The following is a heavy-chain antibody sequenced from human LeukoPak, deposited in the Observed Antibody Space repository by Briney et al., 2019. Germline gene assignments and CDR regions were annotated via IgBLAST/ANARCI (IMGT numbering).Heavy chain of an antibody. V-gene: IGHV1-2*02. CDR3: ARDRIYGSGSYYRVENWFDP. CDR2: INPNTGGT. D-gene: IGHD3-10*01. CDR1: GYTFTGYF. Sequence: ASVKVSCKASGYTFTGYFVHWVRQAPGQGLQWMGWINPNTGGTNYAQKFQGRVTMTTDTSTSTAYMELRSLRSDDTAVYYCARDRIYGSGSYYRVENWFDPWGQGTLVTVSS. J-gene: IGHJ5*02.